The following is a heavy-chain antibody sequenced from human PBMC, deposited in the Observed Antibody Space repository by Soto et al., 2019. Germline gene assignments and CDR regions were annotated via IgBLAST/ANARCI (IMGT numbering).Heavy chain of an antibody. CDR2: ISYDGSNK. Sequence: GGSLRLCCAASGVTFSSYAMHWVRQAPGKGLEWVAVISYDGSNKYYADSVKGRFTISRDNSKNTLYLQMNSLRAEDTAVYYCARDRLRYNWNDFPYYYYGMDVWGQGTTVTVSS. CDR3: ARDRLRYNWNDFPYYYYGMDV. CDR1: GVTFSSYA. J-gene: IGHJ6*02. D-gene: IGHD1-1*01. V-gene: IGHV3-30-3*01.